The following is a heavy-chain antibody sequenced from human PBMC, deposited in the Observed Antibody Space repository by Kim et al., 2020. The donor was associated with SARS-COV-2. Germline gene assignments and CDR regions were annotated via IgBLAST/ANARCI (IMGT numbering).Heavy chain of an antibody. CDR1: GFSFNNFG. CDR2: ISYEGSKK. D-gene: IGHD3-10*01. CDR3: AKQGDIFGLITYYGMDL. J-gene: IGHJ6*01. V-gene: IGHV3-30*18. Sequence: GGSLRLSCVASGFSFNNFGMHWVRQAPGKGLEWVASISYEGSKKQYPDSLKGRFTISRDYSKNTLYLQMNSLTADDTAVYYCAKQGDIFGLITYYGMDL.